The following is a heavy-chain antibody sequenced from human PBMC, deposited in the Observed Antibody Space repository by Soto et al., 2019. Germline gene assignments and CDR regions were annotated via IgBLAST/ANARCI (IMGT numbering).Heavy chain of an antibody. V-gene: IGHV1-69*01. CDR3: AGGEIWYSSGLALLDY. D-gene: IGHD6-19*01. Sequence: QVQLVQSGAEVKKPGSSVKVSCKASGGTFSSYAISWVRQAPGQGLEWMGGIIPIFGTANYAQKFQGRVTITADESTSTAYMELSSLRSEYTAVYYCAGGEIWYSSGLALLDYWGQGSLVTVSS. J-gene: IGHJ4*02. CDR1: GGTFSSYA. CDR2: IIPIFGTA.